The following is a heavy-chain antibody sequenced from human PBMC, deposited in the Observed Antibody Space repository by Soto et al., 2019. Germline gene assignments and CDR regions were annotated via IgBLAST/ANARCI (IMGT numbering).Heavy chain of an antibody. CDR2: VSHDGRNT. V-gene: IGHV3-30*18. CDR3: AKGGRQWLVTSDFNY. D-gene: IGHD6-19*01. Sequence: VQLVESGGGVVQPGRSLRLSCAASGFTFSDYAMHWVRQAPGKGLEWVAVVSHDGRNTHYADSVKGRFTISRDSSKNPVPLEMTSLRAEATAVYYCAKGGRQWLVTSDFNYWGQGALVTVSS. J-gene: IGHJ4*02. CDR1: GFTFSDYA.